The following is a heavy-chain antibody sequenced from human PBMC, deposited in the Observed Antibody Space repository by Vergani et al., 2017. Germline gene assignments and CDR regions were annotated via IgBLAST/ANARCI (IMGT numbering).Heavy chain of an antibody. D-gene: IGHD1-1*01. V-gene: IGHV5-51*01. Sequence: VELVQSGPEMRKPGESLKISCKGSEYSFGNYWIGWVRQMPGKGLVWMGIIYPADSDTRYSPSFQGQVTISADKSISTAFLQWDSLKASDTALYYCARHTTYTDSWGQGTLVTVSS. CDR2: IYPADSDT. J-gene: IGHJ4*02. CDR3: ARHTTYTDS. CDR1: EYSFGNYW.